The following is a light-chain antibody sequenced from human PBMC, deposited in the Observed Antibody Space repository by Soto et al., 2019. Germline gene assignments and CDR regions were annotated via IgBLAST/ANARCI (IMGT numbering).Light chain of an antibody. J-gene: IGLJ2*01. Sequence: QSVLTQPASVSGSPGQSITISCTGTSSDVGGYNSVSWYQHHPGKAPKLMIYDVSNRPSGVSNRFSGSKSGSTASLTISGLQAEDEADYYCSSYTSSITLVFGGGTKLTVL. CDR2: DVS. CDR1: SSDVGGYNS. CDR3: SSYTSSITLV. V-gene: IGLV2-14*03.